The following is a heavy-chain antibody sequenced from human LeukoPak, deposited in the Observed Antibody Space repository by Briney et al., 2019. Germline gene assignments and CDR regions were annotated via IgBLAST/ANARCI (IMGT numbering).Heavy chain of an antibody. V-gene: IGHV1-2*02. CDR1: GYTFTGYY. CDR2: INPNSGGT. D-gene: IGHD6-19*01. Sequence: GASVKVSCKASGYTFTGYYMHWVRQAPGQGLEWMGWINPNSGGTNYAQKFQGRVTMTRDTSISTAYMELSRLRSDDTAVYYCARSYSSGWDAFDIWGQGTMVTVYS. CDR3: ARSYSSGWDAFDI. J-gene: IGHJ3*02.